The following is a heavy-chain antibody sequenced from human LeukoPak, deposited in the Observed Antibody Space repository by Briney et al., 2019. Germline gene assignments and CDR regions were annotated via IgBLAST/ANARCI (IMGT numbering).Heavy chain of an antibody. CDR2: INPNSGGT. D-gene: IGHD1-7*01. Sequence: ASVKVSCKVSGNTLTELSMHWVRQAPGQGLEWMGWINPNSGGTNYAQKFQGRVTMTRDTSIGTAYMELSRLRSDDTAVYYCARTTNWNYGPFDYWGQGTLVTVSS. V-gene: IGHV1-2*02. CDR3: ARTTNWNYGPFDY. J-gene: IGHJ4*02. CDR1: GNTLTELS.